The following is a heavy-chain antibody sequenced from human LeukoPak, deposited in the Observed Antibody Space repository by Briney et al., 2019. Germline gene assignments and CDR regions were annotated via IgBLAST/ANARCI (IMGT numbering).Heavy chain of an antibody. J-gene: IGHJ4*02. CDR1: GFTFSSYS. Sequence: GGSLRLSCAASGFTFSSYSMNWVRQAPGKGLEWVSSISSSSSYIYYADSVKGRFTISRDNAKNSVYLQMNSLRAEDTAVYYCARDDIAAGDYWGQGTLVTVSS. CDR3: ARDDIAAGDY. D-gene: IGHD6-13*01. CDR2: ISSSSSYI. V-gene: IGHV3-21*01.